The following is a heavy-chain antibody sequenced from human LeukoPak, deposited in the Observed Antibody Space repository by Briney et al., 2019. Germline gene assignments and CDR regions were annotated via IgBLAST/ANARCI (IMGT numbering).Heavy chain of an antibody. CDR2: IKSKTDGGTT. D-gene: IGHD1-1*01. CDR3: TRSPDNWNDVFDY. V-gene: IGHV3-15*01. CDR1: GFTFSNAW. J-gene: IGHJ4*02. Sequence: GGSLRLSCAASGFTFSNAWMSWVRQAPGKGLEWVGRIKSKTDGGTTDYAAPVKGRFTISRDDSKSIAYLQMNSLKTEDTAVYYCTRSPDNWNDVFDYWGQGTLVTVSS.